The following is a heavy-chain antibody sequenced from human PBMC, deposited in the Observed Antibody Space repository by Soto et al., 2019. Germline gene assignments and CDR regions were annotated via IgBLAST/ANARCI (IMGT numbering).Heavy chain of an antibody. V-gene: IGHV4-30-4*01. CDR2: IYYSGST. Sequence: PSETLSLTCTVSGGSISSGDYYWSWIRQPPGKGLEWIGYIYYSGSTYYNPSLKSRVTISVDTSKNQFSLKLSSVTAADTAVYYCAREKLELVLFDYWGQRTLVTVSS. D-gene: IGHD6-13*01. CDR1: GGSISSGDYY. CDR3: AREKLELVLFDY. J-gene: IGHJ4*02.